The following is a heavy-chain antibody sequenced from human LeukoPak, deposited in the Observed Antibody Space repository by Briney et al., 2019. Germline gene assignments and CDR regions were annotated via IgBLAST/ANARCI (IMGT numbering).Heavy chain of an antibody. D-gene: IGHD5-18*01. V-gene: IGHV3-30*02. CDR3: AKVVGEDKAPLFDY. CDR2: IRYDGSNK. J-gene: IGHJ4*02. Sequence: GGSLRLSCAASGFTFSSYGMHWVRQAPGKGLEWVAFIRYDGSNKYYADSVKGRFTISRDNSKNTLYLQMNSLRAEDTAVYYCAKVVGEDKAPLFDYWGQGTLVTVSS. CDR1: GFTFSSYG.